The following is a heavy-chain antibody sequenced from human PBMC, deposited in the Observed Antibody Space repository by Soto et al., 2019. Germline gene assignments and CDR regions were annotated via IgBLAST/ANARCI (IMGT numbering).Heavy chain of an antibody. J-gene: IGHJ6*02. CDR1: GGTFSSYA. Sequence: ASVKVSCKASGGTFSSYAISWVRQAPGQGLEWMGGIIPIFGTANYAQKFQGRVTITADESTSTAYMELSSLRSEDTAVYYCAKYYYDSSGYHSDYYYGMDVWGQGTTVTVSS. CDR3: AKYYYDSSGYHSDYYYGMDV. CDR2: IIPIFGTA. D-gene: IGHD3-22*01. V-gene: IGHV1-69*13.